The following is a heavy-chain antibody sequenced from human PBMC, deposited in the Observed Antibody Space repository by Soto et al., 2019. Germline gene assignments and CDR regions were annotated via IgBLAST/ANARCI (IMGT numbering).Heavy chain of an antibody. CDR1: GFTFSDHY. CDR2: SRDKGNSYST. V-gene: IGHV3-72*01. Sequence: EVQLVESGGDLVQPGGSLRLSCAASGFTFSDHYIDWVRQAPGKGLEWVGRSRDKGNSYSTDYGASVKGRFSISRDASKNSLYLQMNSLKTEDPALYYCARSMPGTTPFDYWGQGTLVTVSS. CDR3: ARSMPGTTPFDY. J-gene: IGHJ4*02. D-gene: IGHD1-7*01.